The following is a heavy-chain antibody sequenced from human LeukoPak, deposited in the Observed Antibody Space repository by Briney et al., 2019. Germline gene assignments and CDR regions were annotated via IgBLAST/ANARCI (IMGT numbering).Heavy chain of an antibody. CDR3: ARSLVTNYFDY. CDR2: IYYSGST. Sequence: PSETLSLTCSVSGGSISSYYWGWIRQPPGKGLEWIGSIYYSGSTYYNPSLKSRVTISVDASKNQFSLKLSSVTAADTAVYYCARSLVTNYFDYWGQGTLVTVSS. J-gene: IGHJ4*02. D-gene: IGHD3-9*01. CDR1: GGSISSYY. V-gene: IGHV4-39*07.